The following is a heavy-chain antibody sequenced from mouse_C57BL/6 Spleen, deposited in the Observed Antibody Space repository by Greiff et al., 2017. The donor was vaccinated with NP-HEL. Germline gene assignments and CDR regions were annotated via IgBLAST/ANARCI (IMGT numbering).Heavy chain of an antibody. CDR2: ISDGGSYT. D-gene: IGHD1-1*01. J-gene: IGHJ1*03. CDR1: GFTFSSYA. CDR3: ARDPSTVVATDWYFDV. Sequence: DVMLVESGGGLVKPGGSLKLSCAASGFTFSSYAMSWVRQTPEKRLEWVATISDGGSYTYYPDNVKGRFTISRDNAKNNLYLQMSHLKAEDTAMYYCARDPSTVVATDWYFDVWGTGTTVTVSS. V-gene: IGHV5-4*01.